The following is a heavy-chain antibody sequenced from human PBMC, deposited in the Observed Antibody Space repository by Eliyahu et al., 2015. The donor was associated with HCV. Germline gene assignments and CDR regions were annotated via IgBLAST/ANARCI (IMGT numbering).Heavy chain of an antibody. CDR2: IYYSGST. CDR3: ARHPAKRLVNQYYFDY. J-gene: IGHJ4*02. Sequence: QLQLQESGPGLVKPSETLSLTCTVSGGSISSXXXYWGWIRQPPGKALEWIGGIYYSGSTYYNPSLKSRVTISVDTSKNQFSLKLSSVTAADTAVFYCARHPAKRLVNQYYFDYWGQGTLVTVSS. CDR1: GGSISSXXXY. D-gene: IGHD6-6*01. V-gene: IGHV4-39*01.